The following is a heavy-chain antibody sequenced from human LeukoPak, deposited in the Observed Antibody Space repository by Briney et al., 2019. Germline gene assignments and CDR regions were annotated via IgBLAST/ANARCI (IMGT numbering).Heavy chain of an antibody. CDR1: GGSFSGYY. V-gene: IGHV4-34*01. J-gene: IGHJ4*02. CDR3: AREGIAAAGTRSPFDY. Sequence: TSETLSLTCAVYGGSFSGYYWSWIRQPPGKGLEWIGEINHSGSTNYNPSLKSRVTISVDTSKNQFSLKLSSVTAADTAVYYCAREGIAAAGTRSPFDYWGQGTLVTVSS. CDR2: INHSGST. D-gene: IGHD6-13*01.